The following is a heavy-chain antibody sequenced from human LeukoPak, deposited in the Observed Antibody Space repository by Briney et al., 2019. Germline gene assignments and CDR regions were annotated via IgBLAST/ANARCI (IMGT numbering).Heavy chain of an antibody. D-gene: IGHD6-13*01. CDR1: GFTVSGNY. V-gene: IGHV3-53*01. CDR3: AGRNSWPGLSY. Sequence: PGGSLRLSCAASGFTVSGNYMSWVRQAPGKGLEWVSVIYTAGSTYNADSVKGRFTISRDKSKNTLYLQMNTLRAEDTAVYFCAGRNSWPGLSYWGQGTLLTVSS. J-gene: IGHJ4*02. CDR2: IYTAGST.